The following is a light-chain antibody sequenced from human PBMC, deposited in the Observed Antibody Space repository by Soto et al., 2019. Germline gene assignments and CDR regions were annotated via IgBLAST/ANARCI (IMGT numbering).Light chain of an antibody. Sequence: DIVMTQSPDSLAVSLGEWATINCKSSQSVLYSSNNKNYLAWYQQRPGQPPKLLISWASTRESGVPDRFSGGGSGTDFTLTISSLQAEDVAVYYCQQYYSNPLTFGGGTKVEIK. CDR3: QQYYSNPLT. CDR2: WAS. J-gene: IGKJ4*01. V-gene: IGKV4-1*01. CDR1: QSVLYSSNNKNY.